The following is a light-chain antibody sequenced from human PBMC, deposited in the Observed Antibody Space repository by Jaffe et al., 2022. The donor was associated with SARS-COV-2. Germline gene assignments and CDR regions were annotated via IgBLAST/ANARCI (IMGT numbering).Light chain of an antibody. V-gene: IGLV1-47*01. Sequence: QSVLTQPPSASGTPGQRVTISCSGSSSNIGSEYVYWYQQLPGTAPKLLIYRNDQRPSGVPDRFSASRSGTSASLAISGLRSEDEADYHCATWDDSLSGVVFGGGTKLSVL. CDR1: SSNIGSEY. J-gene: IGLJ2*01. CDR3: ATWDDSLSGVV. CDR2: RND.